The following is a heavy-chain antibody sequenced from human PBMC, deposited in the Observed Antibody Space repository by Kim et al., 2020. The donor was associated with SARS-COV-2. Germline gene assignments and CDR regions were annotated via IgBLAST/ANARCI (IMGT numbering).Heavy chain of an antibody. Sequence: DNVEGRITIARNNSKKTLYLKMNSLRAEDTAVYYCARGAYYYDSSGQFDYWGQGTLVTVSS. CDR3: ARGAYYYDSSGQFDY. V-gene: IGHV3-30*07. J-gene: IGHJ4*02. D-gene: IGHD3-22*01.